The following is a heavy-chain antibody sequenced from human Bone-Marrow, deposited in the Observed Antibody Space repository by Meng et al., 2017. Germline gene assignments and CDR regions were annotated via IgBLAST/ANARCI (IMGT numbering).Heavy chain of an antibody. Sequence: QVQMVQLGSELRKPGASVKVSCKASGYTLSRYAINWLRQAPGQGLEWMGWISTNNGNPTYAQGFTGRFVFSLDTSVSTAYLQISTLKADDTAVYYCTRDGYSDCSRTSCFDFWGQGTLVTVSS. J-gene: IGHJ4*02. CDR3: TRDGYSDCSRTSCFDF. V-gene: IGHV7-4-1*02. D-gene: IGHD2-2*01. CDR1: GYTLSRYA. CDR2: ISTNNGNP.